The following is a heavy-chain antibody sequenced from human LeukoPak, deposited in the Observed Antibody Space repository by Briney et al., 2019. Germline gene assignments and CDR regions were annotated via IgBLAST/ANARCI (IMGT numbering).Heavy chain of an antibody. J-gene: IGHJ5*02. Sequence: SVKVSCKASGGTFSSYAISWVRQAPGQGLEWMGGIIPIFGTANYAQKFQGRVTITTDESTSTAYMELSSLRSEDTAVYYCASKCCSSTSCYLNWFDPWGQGTLVTVSS. CDR3: ASKCCSSTSCYLNWFDP. D-gene: IGHD2-2*01. CDR2: IIPIFGTA. CDR1: GGTFSSYA. V-gene: IGHV1-69*05.